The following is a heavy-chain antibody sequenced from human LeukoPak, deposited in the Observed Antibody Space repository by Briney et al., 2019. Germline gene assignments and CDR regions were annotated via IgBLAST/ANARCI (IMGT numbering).Heavy chain of an antibody. CDR1: GFTFSSYE. J-gene: IGHJ6*02. Sequence: PGGSLRLSCAASGFTFSSYEMNWVRQAPGKGLEWVSYISSRGTTIYNADSVKGRFTISRDNAKNSLYLQMNSLRAEDTAVYYCSGEYYYGMDVWGQGTTVTVSS. CDR2: ISSRGTTI. D-gene: IGHD3-10*01. V-gene: IGHV3-48*03. CDR3: SGEYYYGMDV.